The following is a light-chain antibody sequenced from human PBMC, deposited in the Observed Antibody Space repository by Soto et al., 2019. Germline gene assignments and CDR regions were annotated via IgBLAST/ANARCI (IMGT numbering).Light chain of an antibody. Sequence: QSVLTQPASVSGSPGQSITISCTGTSSDVGGYNYVSWYQQHPGKAPKLIIYEVSNRPSGVSNRFSGSKSGSTASLTISGLQTEDEADYYCSSFASAYTFVFGSGTNVTVL. CDR1: SSDVGGYNY. CDR3: SSFASAYTFV. V-gene: IGLV2-14*01. CDR2: EVS. J-gene: IGLJ1*01.